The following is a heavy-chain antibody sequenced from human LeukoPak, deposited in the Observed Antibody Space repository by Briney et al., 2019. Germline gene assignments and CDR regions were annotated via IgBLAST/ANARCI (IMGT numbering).Heavy chain of an antibody. V-gene: IGHV4-30-4*01. Sequence: SQTLSLTCTLSGXSISSGEYYWTWIRQPPGKGLEWMGYIFYSGSMYYNPSLKSRLTISVDTSKNQFSLKLRSVAAADTAVYYCARQTTVISFDYWGQGALVTVSS. CDR2: IFYSGSM. CDR3: ARQTTVISFDY. CDR1: GXSISSGEYY. J-gene: IGHJ4*02. D-gene: IGHD4-17*01.